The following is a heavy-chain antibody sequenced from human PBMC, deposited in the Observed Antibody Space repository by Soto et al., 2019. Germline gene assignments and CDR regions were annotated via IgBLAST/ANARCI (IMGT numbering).Heavy chain of an antibody. CDR1: GFTFDDYG. D-gene: IGHD1-26*01. CDR2: VNWNGGST. V-gene: IGHV3-20*04. CDR3: VRGSSLNFDY. J-gene: IGHJ4*02. Sequence: EVQLVESGGGVLRPGGSLRLSCAASGFTFDDYGMSWARQAPGKGLEWVSGVNWNGGSTGYADSVKGRFTISRDNAKNSLYLQMNSLRAEDTAFYYCVRGSSLNFDYWGQGTLVTVSS.